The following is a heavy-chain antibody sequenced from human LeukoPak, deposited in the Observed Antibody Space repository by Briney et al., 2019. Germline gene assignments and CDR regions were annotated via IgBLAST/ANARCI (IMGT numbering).Heavy chain of an antibody. CDR2: ISSSGSTI. J-gene: IGHJ4*02. CDR3: ARIEYSSSSDY. Sequence: GGSLRLSCAASGFTFSNAWMSWVRQAPGKGLEWVSYISSSGSTIYYADSVKGRFTISRDNAKNSLYLQMNSLRAEDTAVYYCARIEYSSSSDYWGQGTLVTVSS. V-gene: IGHV3-11*04. CDR1: GFTFSNAW. D-gene: IGHD6-6*01.